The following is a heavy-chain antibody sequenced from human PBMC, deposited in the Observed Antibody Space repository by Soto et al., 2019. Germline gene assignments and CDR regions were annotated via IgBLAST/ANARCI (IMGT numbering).Heavy chain of an antibody. D-gene: IGHD3-3*01. J-gene: IGHJ4*02. CDR1: GGSFGNSA. CDR3: ATGVIWIGYFTVDS. CDR2: FIPVYRTL. Sequence: QVQLVQSGAEVKKPGSSVKVSCKAPGGSFGNSAINWVRQTPGQGLEWLGGFIPVYRTLNYAQKFQGRVTITADESTGTAYMTLSSLASDDTAVYYCATGVIWIGYFTVDSWGQGTRVTVSS. V-gene: IGHV1-69*01.